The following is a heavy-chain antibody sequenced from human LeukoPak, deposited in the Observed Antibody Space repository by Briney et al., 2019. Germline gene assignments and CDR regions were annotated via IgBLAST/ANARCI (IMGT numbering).Heavy chain of an antibody. J-gene: IGHJ4*02. CDR1: GFTFSSYS. V-gene: IGHV3-48*01. CDR3: ARDRTSRWFGPLDY. Sequence: GGSLRLSCAASGFTFSSYSMNWVRQAPGKGLEWVSYISSSSSTIYYADSVKGRFTISRDNAKKSMYLQMNSLRAEDTAVYYCARDRTSRWFGPLDYWGQGTPVTVYS. CDR2: ISSSSSTI. D-gene: IGHD6-13*01.